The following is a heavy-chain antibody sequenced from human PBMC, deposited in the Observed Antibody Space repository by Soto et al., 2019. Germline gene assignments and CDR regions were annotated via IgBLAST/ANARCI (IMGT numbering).Heavy chain of an antibody. V-gene: IGHV3-23*01. CDR2: ISGSGGST. J-gene: IGHJ4*02. CDR1: GFTFSSYA. D-gene: IGHD3-9*01. Sequence: GGSLRLSCAASGFTFSSYAMSWVRQAPGKGLEWVSAISGSGGSTYYADSVKGRFTISRDNSKNTLYLQMNSLRAEDTAVYYCAKGGGRLRYFDWLLYGPYYFDYWGQGTLVTVSS. CDR3: AKGGGRLRYFDWLLYGPYYFDY.